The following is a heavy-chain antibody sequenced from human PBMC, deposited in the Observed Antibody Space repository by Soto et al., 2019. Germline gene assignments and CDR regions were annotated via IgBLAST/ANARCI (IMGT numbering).Heavy chain of an antibody. CDR1: GGSFSGYY. CDR3: ARGWSITIFGGQKKPFDY. Sequence: SETLSLTCAVYGGSFSGYYWSWIRQPPGKGLEWIREINHSGSTNYNPSLKSRVTISVDTSKNQFSLKLSSVTAADTAVYYCARGWSITIFGGQKKPFDYWGQGTLVTVSS. J-gene: IGHJ4*02. D-gene: IGHD3-3*01. CDR2: INHSGST. V-gene: IGHV4-34*01.